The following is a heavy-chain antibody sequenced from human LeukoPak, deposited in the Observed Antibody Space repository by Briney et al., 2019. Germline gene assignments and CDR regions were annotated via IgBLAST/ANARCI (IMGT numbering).Heavy chain of an antibody. V-gene: IGHV3-53*01. CDR2: IYSGGST. CDR1: VFTFSSYS. Sequence: GGSLRLSCAASVFTFSSYSMNWVRQAPGKGLEWVSVIYSGGSTYYADSVKGRFTISRDNSKNTLYLQMNSLRAEDTAVYYCASETGEVGATKNAFDIWGQGTMVTVSS. J-gene: IGHJ3*02. D-gene: IGHD1-26*01. CDR3: ASETGEVGATKNAFDI.